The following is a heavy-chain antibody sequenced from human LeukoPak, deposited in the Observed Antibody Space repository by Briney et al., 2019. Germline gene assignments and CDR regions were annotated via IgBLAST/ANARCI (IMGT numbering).Heavy chain of an antibody. V-gene: IGHV3-21*01. CDR3: ASRYCSGGSCYSGWFDP. J-gene: IGHJ5*02. CDR2: ITSSSSYV. Sequence: GGSLRLSCEASGFTFSSYNMNWVRQAPGKRLEWVSSITSSSSYVFYADSVKGRFTISRDNAKNSLYLQMNSLRAEDTAVYYCASRYCSGGSCYSGWFDPWGQGTLVTVSS. D-gene: IGHD2-15*01. CDR1: GFTFSSYN.